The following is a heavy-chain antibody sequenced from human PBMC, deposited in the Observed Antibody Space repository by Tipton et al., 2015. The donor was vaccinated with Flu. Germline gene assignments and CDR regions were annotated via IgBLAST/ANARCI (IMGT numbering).Heavy chain of an antibody. Sequence: QLVQSGAEVEKPGASVKVSCKASGYTFIAYYMHWVRQAPGQGLEWMGIIYPSDGSIINAQKFQGRVTMTRDTSTSTVYMEVTSLRSEDTAVYYCARDPSPTKVGATILDYWGQGTLVTVSS. CDR2: IYPSDGSI. CDR1: GYTFIAYY. V-gene: IGHV1-46*01. D-gene: IGHD1-26*01. CDR3: ARDPSPTKVGATILDY. J-gene: IGHJ4*02.